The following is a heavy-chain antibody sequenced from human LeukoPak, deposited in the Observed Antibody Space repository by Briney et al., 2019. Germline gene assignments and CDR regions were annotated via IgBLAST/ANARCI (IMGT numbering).Heavy chain of an antibody. Sequence: GESLKISCKGSGYNFSTFWIGWVRQMPGKGLEWMGIIYPGDSHTKYSPSFQGQVTISADKSISTAYLQWSSLKASDTAMYYCARVGTDYYFYMDVWGKGTTVTVSS. V-gene: IGHV5-51*01. CDR2: IYPGDSHT. J-gene: IGHJ6*03. CDR3: ARVGTDYYFYMDV. D-gene: IGHD2-8*02. CDR1: GYNFSTFW.